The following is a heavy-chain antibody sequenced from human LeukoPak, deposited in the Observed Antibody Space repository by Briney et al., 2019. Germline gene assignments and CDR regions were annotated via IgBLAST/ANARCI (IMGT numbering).Heavy chain of an antibody. D-gene: IGHD3-10*01. CDR3: ARGRSIALLRGVAMSDGFDI. V-gene: IGHV3-21*01. CDR2: TDTSGNYI. CDR1: GFAFNKYA. Sequence: GGSLRLSCAASGFAFNKYAMSWVRQAPEKGLEWVSFTDTSGNYIYYGDSVKGRFTISRDNAKNLVFLQMNGLRAEDTAVYYCARGRSIALLRGVAMSDGFDIWGQGAMVAVSS. J-gene: IGHJ3*02.